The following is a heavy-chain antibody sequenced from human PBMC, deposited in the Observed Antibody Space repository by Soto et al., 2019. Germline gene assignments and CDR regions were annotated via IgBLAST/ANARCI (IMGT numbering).Heavy chain of an antibody. D-gene: IGHD6-19*01. CDR2: IYHSGST. V-gene: IGHV4-4*02. Sequence: PSETLSLTCAVSGGSISSSNWWTWVRQPPGKGLEWIGEIYHSGSTNYNPSLKSRVTISVDKSKNQFSLNLSSVTAADTAVYYCARGEGETTGYSSGFDYWGQGILVTVSS. CDR1: GGSISSSNW. CDR3: ARGEGETTGYSSGFDY. J-gene: IGHJ4*02.